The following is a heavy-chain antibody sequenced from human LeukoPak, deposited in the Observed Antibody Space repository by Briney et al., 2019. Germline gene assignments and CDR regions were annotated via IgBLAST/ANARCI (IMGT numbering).Heavy chain of an antibody. J-gene: IGHJ4*02. CDR3: AKDTRQQLVQDYFDY. CDR1: GFTFSSYA. V-gene: IGHV3-23*01. Sequence: GGSLRLSCAASGFTFSSYAMSWVRQAPGKGLEWVSAISGSGGSTYYADSVKGRFTISGDNSKNTLYLQMNSLRAEDTAVYYCAKDTRQQLVQDYFDYWGQGTLVTVSS. CDR2: ISGSGGST. D-gene: IGHD6-13*01.